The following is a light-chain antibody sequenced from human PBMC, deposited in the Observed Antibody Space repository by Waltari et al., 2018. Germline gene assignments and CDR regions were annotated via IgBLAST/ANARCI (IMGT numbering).Light chain of an antibody. V-gene: IGLV1-44*01. CDR1: YSNVGNNV. CDR2: RND. CDR3: ASWDDSLNGRWV. J-gene: IGLJ2*01. Sequence: QSELTQPPSASGPPGQKVTIPCSGRYSNVGNNVVNWYQQFPGTAPKLLIYRNDQRPSGVPDRFSGSKSGTSASLAIIGLRSEDEADYYCASWDDSLNGRWVFGGGTKLTVL.